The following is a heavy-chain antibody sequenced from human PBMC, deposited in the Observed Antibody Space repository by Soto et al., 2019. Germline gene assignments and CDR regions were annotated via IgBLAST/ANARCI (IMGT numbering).Heavy chain of an antibody. D-gene: IGHD3-22*01. J-gene: IGHJ6*02. CDR1: GFTFSSYA. V-gene: IGHV3-30*04. CDR2: ISYDGSYK. CDR3: ARDKAIVYYYDSSGYYYYYGMDV. Sequence: GGSLRLSCAASGFTFSSYAMHWVRQAPGKGLEWVAVISYDGSYKYYADSVKGRFTISRDNSKNTLYLQMNSLRAEDTAVYYCARDKAIVYYYDSSGYYYYYGMDVWGQGTTVTVSS.